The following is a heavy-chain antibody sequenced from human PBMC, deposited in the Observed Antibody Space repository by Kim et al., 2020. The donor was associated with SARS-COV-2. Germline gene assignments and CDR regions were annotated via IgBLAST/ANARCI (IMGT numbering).Heavy chain of an antibody. Sequence: ASVKVSCKASGYIFISYAVHWVRQAPGQRLEWMGWINTANGNTKYSQRFQGRVTITRDTSASTAYMELSSLRSEDTAVYYCAKSDSSGYSPSFDYWGQGTLVTVS. CDR2: INTANGNT. D-gene: IGHD3-22*01. J-gene: IGHJ4*02. CDR1: GYIFISYA. V-gene: IGHV1-3*04. CDR3: AKSDSSGYSPSFDY.